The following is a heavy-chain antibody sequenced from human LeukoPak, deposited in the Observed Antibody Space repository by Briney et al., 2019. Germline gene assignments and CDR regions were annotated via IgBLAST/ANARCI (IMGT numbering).Heavy chain of an antibody. J-gene: IGHJ4*02. CDR1: GFTFEDYA. D-gene: IGHD3-22*01. Sequence: PGGFLRLSCAASGFTFEDYAMHWVRQAPGKGLEWVSGISWNSASIGYADSVKGRFTISRDNAKNSLYLQMNSLRAEDTALYYCAKDYRSLEEYYFDTSGYCVDYWGQGTLVTVSS. CDR2: ISWNSASI. V-gene: IGHV3-9*01. CDR3: AKDYRSLEEYYFDTSGYCVDY.